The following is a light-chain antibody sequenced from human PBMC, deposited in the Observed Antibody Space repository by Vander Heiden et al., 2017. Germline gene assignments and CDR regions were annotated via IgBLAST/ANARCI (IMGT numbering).Light chain of an antibody. Sequence: DIQVTQSPSTLSASVGDRVTVTCRASQNISTWLAWYHQRPGKAPKLLIYKTSTLESGVPSRFSGSGSGTEFTLTINSLQPDDFGTYYCQQENRYPLIFGEGTKLEI. V-gene: IGKV1-5*03. J-gene: IGKJ4*01. CDR3: QQENRYPLI. CDR1: QNISTW. CDR2: KTS.